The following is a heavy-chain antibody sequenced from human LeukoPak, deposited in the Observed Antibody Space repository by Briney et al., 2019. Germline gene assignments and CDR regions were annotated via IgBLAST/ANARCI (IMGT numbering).Heavy chain of an antibody. CDR2: ISSSSSYI. Sequence: GGSLRLSCAASGFTFSSYSMNWVRQAPGKGLEWVSSISSSSSYIYYADSVKGRFTISRDNAKNSLYLQMNSLRAEDTAVYYCARGLRYFDWYADYWGQGTLVTVSS. CDR3: ARGLRYFDWYADY. V-gene: IGHV3-21*01. D-gene: IGHD3-9*01. CDR1: GFTFSSYS. J-gene: IGHJ4*02.